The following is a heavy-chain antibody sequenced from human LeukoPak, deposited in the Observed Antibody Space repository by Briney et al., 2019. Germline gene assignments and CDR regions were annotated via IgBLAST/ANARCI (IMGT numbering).Heavy chain of an antibody. D-gene: IGHD1-26*01. CDR2: IYYSGRT. Sequence: SETLYLTCKVSGCSISSYYWTWIRQPPGKGLEWIGYIYYSGRTNNNPSLKSPGIISVDLFKNQLSLKLSSVAAAETPVYYCARVGGSYSTGIDYWGQGTLVTVSS. CDR3: ARVGGSYSTGIDY. CDR1: GCSISSYY. V-gene: IGHV4-59*01. J-gene: IGHJ4*02.